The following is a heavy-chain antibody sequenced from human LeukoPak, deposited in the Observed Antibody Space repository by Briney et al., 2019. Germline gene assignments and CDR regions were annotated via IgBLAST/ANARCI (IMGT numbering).Heavy chain of an antibody. CDR3: ARGLYGGNSGDYYYMDV. CDR2: MNPNSGNT. J-gene: IGHJ6*03. D-gene: IGHD4-23*01. V-gene: IGHV1-8*02. CDR1: GYTFTSYD. Sequence: GASVKVSCKASGYTFTSYDINWVRQATGQGLEWMGWMNPNSGNTGYAQKFQGRVTMTRNTSISTAYMELSSLRSEDTAVYYCARGLYGGNSGDYYYMDVWGKGTTVTISS.